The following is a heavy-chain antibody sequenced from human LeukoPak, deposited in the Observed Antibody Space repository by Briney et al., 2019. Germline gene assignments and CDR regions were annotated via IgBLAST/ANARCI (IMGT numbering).Heavy chain of an antibody. CDR1: GASISSYY. Sequence: SETLSLTCTVSGASISSYYWSWIRQPAGKGLEWIGRIYTSGSTNYNPSLKSRVTMSVDTSKNQFSLKLSSVTAADTAVYYCARGPEDYYGSGRNPFDYWGQGTLVTVSS. CDR3: ARGPEDYYGSGRNPFDY. CDR2: IYTSGST. V-gene: IGHV4-4*07. D-gene: IGHD3-10*01. J-gene: IGHJ4*02.